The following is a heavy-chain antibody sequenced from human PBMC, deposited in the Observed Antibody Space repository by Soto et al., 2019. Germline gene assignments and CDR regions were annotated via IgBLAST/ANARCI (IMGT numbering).Heavy chain of an antibody. CDR1: GFTFSSYS. V-gene: IGHV3-48*01. CDR2: VSSSSRTI. J-gene: IGHJ4*02. Sequence: EVQLVESGGGVVQPGGSLRLSCAASGFTFSSYSMNWARQAPGKGLEWISYVSSSSRTIYYPDSVKGRFTISRDNAKNSLYLQMNSLRAEDTAVYYCARDKGRSPLDYWGQGTLVTVSS. CDR3: ARDKGRSPLDY. D-gene: IGHD2-15*01.